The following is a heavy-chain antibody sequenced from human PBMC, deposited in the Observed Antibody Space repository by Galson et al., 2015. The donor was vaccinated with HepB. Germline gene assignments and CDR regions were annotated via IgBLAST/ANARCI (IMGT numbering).Heavy chain of an antibody. CDR2: IKEDGNEK. V-gene: IGHV3-7*01. Sequence: VQPLDSGGGLVQPGGSLRLSCAASGFTFSRYWMSWVRQAPGKGLEWAANIKEDGNEKFYVDSVKGRFTISRDNAKNSLYLQMNSLTAGDTALYYCARDVAVTALGSFDIWGLGTMVTVSS. CDR1: GFTFSRYW. CDR3: ARDVAVTALGSFDI. J-gene: IGHJ3*02. D-gene: IGHD2-21*02.